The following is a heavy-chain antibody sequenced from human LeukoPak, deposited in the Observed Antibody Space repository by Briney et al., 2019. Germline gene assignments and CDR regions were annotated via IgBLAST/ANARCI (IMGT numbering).Heavy chain of an antibody. Sequence: GGSLRLSCAASGFTFSSYWMSWVRQAPGKGLEWVANIKQDGSETKYVDSVKGRFTISRDNARNLLHLQMNSLRAEDTAVYYCAKVNRKYSSGWKDAFDIWGQGTMVTVSS. D-gene: IGHD6-25*01. CDR3: AKVNRKYSSGWKDAFDI. J-gene: IGHJ3*02. CDR1: GFTFSSYW. CDR2: IKQDGSET. V-gene: IGHV3-7*03.